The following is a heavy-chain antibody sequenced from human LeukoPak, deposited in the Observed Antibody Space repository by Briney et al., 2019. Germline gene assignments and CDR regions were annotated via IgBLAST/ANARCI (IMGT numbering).Heavy chain of an antibody. CDR2: MYFSGYT. V-gene: IGHV4-59*02. J-gene: IGHJ4*02. Sequence: SETLSPTCTVSGGSVSPYHWSWIRQPPGKGLEWIGFMYFSGYTDYNPSLRSRVILSVDTSKNQFSLKLSSVTAADTAVYYCARASRYYPFDSWGQGTLVTVSS. CDR3: ARASRYYPFDS. CDR1: GGSVSPYH. D-gene: IGHD3-22*01.